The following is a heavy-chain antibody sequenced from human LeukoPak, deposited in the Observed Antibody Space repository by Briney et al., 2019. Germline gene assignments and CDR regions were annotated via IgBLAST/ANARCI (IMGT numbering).Heavy chain of an antibody. CDR3: ARVGETHSLNAFDI. J-gene: IGHJ3*02. Sequence: QPGGSLRLSCAASEFTVSSNYMSWVRQAPGKGLEWVSVIYSGGSTYYADSVKGRFTISRHNSKNTLYLEMNSLRVEDTSIYYCARVGETHSLNAFDIWGQGTVVTVSS. CDR1: EFTVSSNY. CDR2: IYSGGST. V-gene: IGHV3-53*01. D-gene: IGHD2-21*01.